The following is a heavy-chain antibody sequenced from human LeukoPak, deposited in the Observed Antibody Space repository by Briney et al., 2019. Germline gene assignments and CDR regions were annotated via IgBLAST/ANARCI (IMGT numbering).Heavy chain of an antibody. J-gene: IGHJ4*02. CDR2: ISGSSSHI. D-gene: IGHD2-2*01. Sequence: PGGSLRLSCAASGFTFSSYSMNWVRQAPGKGLEWVSSISGSSSHIYYADSVKGRFTISRDNAKNSLYLQMNSLRAEDTAVYYCAREQYQLPDYWGQGTLVIVSS. V-gene: IGHV3-21*01. CDR1: GFTFSSYS. CDR3: AREQYQLPDY.